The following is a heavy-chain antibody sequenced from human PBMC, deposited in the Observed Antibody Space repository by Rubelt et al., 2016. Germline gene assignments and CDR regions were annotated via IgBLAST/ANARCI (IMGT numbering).Heavy chain of an antibody. CDR3: ARCPYYYGSGRLNWFDP. CDR1: GYSITSGYY. J-gene: IGHJ5*02. D-gene: IGHD3-10*01. V-gene: IGHV4-38-2*02. Sequence: QVQLQESGPGVVKPSETLSLTRSVSGYSITSGYYWGWIRQPPGKGLEWIGSIYYSGSTLYNPSLKSRVTISVDTSNNQFSLKLSSVTAADTAVYYCARCPYYYGSGRLNWFDPWGQGTLVTVSS. CDR2: IYYSGST.